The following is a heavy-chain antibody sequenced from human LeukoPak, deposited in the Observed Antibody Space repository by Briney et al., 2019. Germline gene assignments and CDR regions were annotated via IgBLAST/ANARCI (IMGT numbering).Heavy chain of an antibody. J-gene: IGHJ4*02. D-gene: IGHD3-10*01. CDR1: GFIFSSYA. Sequence: GGSLRLSCAPSGFIFSSYAMHWVRQAPGKGLEWVAVISYDGSNTYYAGSVKGRFTISRDNSRNTLYLQVNSLRAEDTAVFYCARDLSRGFLWLGGNQDGFAYWGLGTLVTVSS. CDR3: ARDLSRGFLWLGGNQDGFAY. CDR2: ISYDGSNT. V-gene: IGHV3-30-3*01.